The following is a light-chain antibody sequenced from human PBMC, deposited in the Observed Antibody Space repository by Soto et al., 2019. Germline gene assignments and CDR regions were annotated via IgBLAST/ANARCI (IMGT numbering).Light chain of an antibody. J-gene: IGLJ1*01. CDR1: SSDVGGYNY. CDR2: EVS. V-gene: IGLV2-14*01. CDR3: SSYTRTSTPCV. Sequence: QSVLTQPASVSGSPGQSITISCTGTSSDVGGYNYVSWYQLHPGKAPKLIIYEVSHRPSGASNHFSGYKSGNTAFLTISGLQAEDEADYYCSSYTRTSTPCVFGTGTKVTVL.